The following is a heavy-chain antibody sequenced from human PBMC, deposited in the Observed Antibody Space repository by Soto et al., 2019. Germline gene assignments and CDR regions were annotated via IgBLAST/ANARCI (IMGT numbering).Heavy chain of an antibody. J-gene: IGHJ4*02. CDR1: GGSISSGGYS. CDR3: AREGGGYCSGGSCQVDY. D-gene: IGHD2-15*01. Sequence: SETLSLTCAVSGGSISSGGYSWSWIRQPPGKGLEGIGYIYHSGSIYYNPSLKSRVTISVDTSKNQFSLKLSSVTAADTAVYYCAREGGGYCSGGSCQVDYWGQGTLVTVSS. V-gene: IGHV4-30-2*01. CDR2: IYHSGSI.